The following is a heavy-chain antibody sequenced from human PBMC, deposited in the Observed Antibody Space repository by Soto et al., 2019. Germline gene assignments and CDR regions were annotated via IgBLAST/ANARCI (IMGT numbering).Heavy chain of an antibody. CDR2: INNDGRST. V-gene: IGHV3-74*01. J-gene: IGHJ4*02. Sequence: EVQLVESGGGSVQPGGSLRLSCVASGFTFKNYWMHWVRQAPGRGLVWVSRINNDGRSTSYADSVRGRFTISRDNAKNTVYLQMNSLTAEDTAVYYCARGVRFGFDYWGQGTLVTVSS. CDR3: ARGVRFGFDY. D-gene: IGHD3-3*01. CDR1: GFTFKNYW.